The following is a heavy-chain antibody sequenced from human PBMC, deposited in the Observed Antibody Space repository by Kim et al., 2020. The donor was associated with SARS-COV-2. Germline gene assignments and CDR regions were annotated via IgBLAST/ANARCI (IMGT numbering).Heavy chain of an antibody. CDR1: GGSISSGSYY. CDR3: ARDAKYCSSTSCYAGAFDI. Sequence: SETLSLTCTVSGGSISSGSYYWSWIRQPAGKGLEWIGRIYTSGSTNYNPSLKSRVTISVDTSKNQFSLKLSSVTAADTAVYYCARDAKYCSSTSCYAGAFDIWGQGTMVTVSS. D-gene: IGHD2-2*01. V-gene: IGHV4-61*02. CDR2: IYTSGST. J-gene: IGHJ3*02.